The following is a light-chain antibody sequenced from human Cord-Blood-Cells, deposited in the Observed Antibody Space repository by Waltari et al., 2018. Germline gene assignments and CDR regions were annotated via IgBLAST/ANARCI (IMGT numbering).Light chain of an antibody. V-gene: IGKV1-33*01. J-gene: IGKJ2*01. CDR2: DAS. CDR1: QDISNY. CDR3: QQYDNLLMYT. Sequence: EIQMTQSPYSLSASVGDRVTITCQASQDISNYLNWYQQKPRKAPKPLIYDASNLETGVPSRFSGSGSGTEFTFTISSLQPEDIATYYCQQYDNLLMYTFGQGTKLEIK.